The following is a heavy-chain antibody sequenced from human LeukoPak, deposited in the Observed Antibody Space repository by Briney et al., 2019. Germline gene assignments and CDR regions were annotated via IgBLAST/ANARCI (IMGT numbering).Heavy chain of an antibody. CDR3: ARDGEIAAVGYYYYFYMDV. D-gene: IGHD6-13*01. CDR1: TFTFINHA. V-gene: IGHV3-30-3*01. J-gene: IGHJ6*03. CDR2: ISFDGISK. Sequence: PGRSLRLSCAASTFTFINHAMHWVRQAPGKGLEWVAVISFDGISKSYADSVRGRFTISRDNSKNTLYLQMDSLRADDTAVYYCARDGEIAAVGYYYYFYMDVWGKGTTVTVSS.